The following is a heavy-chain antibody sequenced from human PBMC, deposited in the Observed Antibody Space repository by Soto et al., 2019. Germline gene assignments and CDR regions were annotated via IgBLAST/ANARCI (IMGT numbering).Heavy chain of an antibody. D-gene: IGHD2-15*01. CDR3: ARSHRNCSGGSCYSDY. J-gene: IGHJ4*02. V-gene: IGHV4-30-4*01. Sequence: QVQLQESGPGLVKPSQTLSLTCTVSGGSISSGDYYWSWIRQPPGKGLEWIGYIYYSGSTYYNPSLKGRVTISVDTSKNQFSLKLSSVTAADTAVYYCARSHRNCSGGSCYSDYWGQGTLVTVSS. CDR1: GGSISSGDYY. CDR2: IYYSGST.